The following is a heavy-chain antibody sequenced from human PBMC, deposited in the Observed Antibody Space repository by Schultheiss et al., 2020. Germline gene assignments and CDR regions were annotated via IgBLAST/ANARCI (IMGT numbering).Heavy chain of an antibody. CDR3: AKDMSCGGDCSTPYYYGMDV. D-gene: IGHD2-21*01. CDR2: IKQDGSEK. Sequence: GGSLRLSCAASGFTFSNAWMNWVRQAPGKGLEWVANIKQDGSEKYYVDSVKGRFTISRDNSKNTLYLQMNSLRAEDTAVYYCAKDMSCGGDCSTPYYYGMDVWGQGTTVTVSS. V-gene: IGHV3-7*01. J-gene: IGHJ6*02. CDR1: GFTFSNAW.